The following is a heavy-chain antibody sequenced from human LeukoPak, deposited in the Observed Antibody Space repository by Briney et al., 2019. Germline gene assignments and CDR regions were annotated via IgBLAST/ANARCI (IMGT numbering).Heavy chain of an antibody. CDR2: IYHSGST. CDR3: ARDLVTVTKGFDI. V-gene: IGHV4-30-2*01. Sequence: SQTLSLTCAVSGGSISSGGYSWSWIRQPPGKGLEWIGYIYHSGSTYYNPSLKSRVTISVDRSKNQFSLKLSSVTAADTAVYYCARDLVTVTKGFDIWGQGTMVSVSS. CDR1: GGSISSGGYS. D-gene: IGHD4-17*01. J-gene: IGHJ3*02.